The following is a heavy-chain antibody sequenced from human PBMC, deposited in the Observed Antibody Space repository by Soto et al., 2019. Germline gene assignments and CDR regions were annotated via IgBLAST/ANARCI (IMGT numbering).Heavy chain of an antibody. CDR2: ISWNSGSI. J-gene: IGHJ3*02. V-gene: IGHV3-9*01. CDR1: GFTFDDYA. CDR3: AKDKESTVEYAFEI. D-gene: IGHD4-4*01. Sequence: GGSLRLSCAASGFTFDDYAMHWARQAPGKGLEWVSGISWNSGSIGYADSVKGRFTISRDNAKNSLYLQMNSLRAEDTALYYCAKDKESTVEYAFEIWGQGTMVTVSS.